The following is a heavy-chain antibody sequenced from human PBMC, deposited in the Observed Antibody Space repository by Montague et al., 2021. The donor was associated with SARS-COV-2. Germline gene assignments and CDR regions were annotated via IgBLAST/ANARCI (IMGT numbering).Heavy chain of an antibody. Sequence: SLRLSCAASGFTFSSYAMHWVRQAPGKGLEWVAVISYDGSNKYYADSVKGRFTISRDNSKNTLSLQMNSLRAEDTAVYYCARLVAVAATPYWGQGTLVTVSS. J-gene: IGHJ4*02. CDR3: ARLVAVAATPY. CDR1: GFTFSSYA. V-gene: IGHV3-30-3*01. CDR2: ISYDGSNK. D-gene: IGHD2-15*01.